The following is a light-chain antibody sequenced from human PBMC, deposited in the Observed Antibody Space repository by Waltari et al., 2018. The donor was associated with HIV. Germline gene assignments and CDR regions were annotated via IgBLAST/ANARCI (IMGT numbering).Light chain of an antibody. CDR1: SSDLGRSTH. J-gene: IGLJ2*01. V-gene: IGLV2-14*03. CDR2: DVI. CDR3: SSYSSVNTFVV. Sequence: QSALTQPASVSGSPGQSITISCTGSSSDLGRSTHVSWYPQFPGKAPKLLITDVIRRPLGVSDRFSGSKSGNTASLTISGLQAEDEASYFCSSYSSVNTFVVFGGGTKVTVL.